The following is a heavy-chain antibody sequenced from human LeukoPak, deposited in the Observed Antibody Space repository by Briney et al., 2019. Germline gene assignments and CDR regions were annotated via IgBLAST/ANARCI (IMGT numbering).Heavy chain of an antibody. CDR1: GGSISSGGYY. D-gene: IGHD2-2*03. CDR2: IYYSGST. Sequence: PSQTLSLTCTVSGGSISSGGYYWSWIRQHPGKGLEWIGYIYYSGSTYYNPSLKSRITISVDTSKNQFSLKLSSVTAADTAVYYCARGRVDIVVVPAAMSRYFDYWGQGTLVTVSS. J-gene: IGHJ4*02. V-gene: IGHV4-31*03. CDR3: ARGRVDIVVVPAAMSRYFDY.